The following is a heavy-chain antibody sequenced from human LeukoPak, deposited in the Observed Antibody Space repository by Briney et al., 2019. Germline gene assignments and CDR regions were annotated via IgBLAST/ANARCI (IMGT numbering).Heavy chain of an antibody. V-gene: IGHV6-1*01. CDR1: GDSVSSNSVT. J-gene: IGHJ5*02. Sequence: PSQTLSLTCAISGDSVSSNSVTWNWIRQSPSRGLEWLGRTYYRSTWYNDYAVSVRGRITVNPDTSKNQFSLHLNSVTPDDMAVYYCARRLTQYDCFDPWGQGILVTVSS. D-gene: IGHD2-2*01. CDR3: ARRLTQYDCFDP. CDR2: TYYRSTWYN.